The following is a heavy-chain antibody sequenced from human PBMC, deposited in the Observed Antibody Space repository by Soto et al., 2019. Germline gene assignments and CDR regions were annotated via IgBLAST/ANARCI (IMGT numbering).Heavy chain of an antibody. CDR2: INAGNGNT. J-gene: IGHJ3*02. Sequence: ASVKVSCKASGYTFTSYAMHWVRQAPGQRLEWMGWINAGNGNTKYSQKFQGRVTITRDTSASTAYMELSSLRSEDTAVYYFARERSGYDYAFDIWGQGTMVTVSS. V-gene: IGHV1-3*01. CDR1: GYTFTSYA. D-gene: IGHD5-12*01. CDR3: ARERSGYDYAFDI.